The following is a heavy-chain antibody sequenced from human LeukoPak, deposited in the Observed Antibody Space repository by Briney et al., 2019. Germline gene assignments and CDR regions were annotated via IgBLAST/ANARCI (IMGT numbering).Heavy chain of an antibody. V-gene: IGHV3-30-3*01. CDR3: ARPITMVRGVTPDY. CDR2: ISYDGSNK. Sequence: GGSLRLSCAASGFTLSSYAMTWVRQAPGKGLEWVAVISYDGSNKNYADSVKGRFTISRDNSKNTLYLQMNSLRAEDTAVYYCARPITMVRGVTPDYWGQGTLVTVSS. J-gene: IGHJ4*02. D-gene: IGHD3-10*01. CDR1: GFTLSSYA.